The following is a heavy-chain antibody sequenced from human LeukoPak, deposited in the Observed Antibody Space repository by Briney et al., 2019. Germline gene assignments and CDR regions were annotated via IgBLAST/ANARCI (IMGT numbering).Heavy chain of an antibody. CDR1: GYIFTDYY. CDR3: ARHFRYTNGYPRLDP. CDR2: INPNSGGT. V-gene: IGHV1/OR15-1*01. D-gene: IGHD2-8*01. Sequence: ASVKVSCKASGYIFTDYYMHWVRQAPGQELGWMGRINPNSGGTNYAQKFQGRVTMTRDTSISTAYTELSSLRSEDTATYYCARHFRYTNGYPRLDPWGQGTLVTVSS. J-gene: IGHJ5*02.